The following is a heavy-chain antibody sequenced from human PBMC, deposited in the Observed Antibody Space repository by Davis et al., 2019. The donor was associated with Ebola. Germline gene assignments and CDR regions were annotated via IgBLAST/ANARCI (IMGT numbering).Heavy chain of an antibody. D-gene: IGHD3-10*01. V-gene: IGHV4-59*12. Sequence: SETLSLTCTVSGGSITPSYWHWISQPPAPRLHWIGYISYSGSTNYTPSLKSRVTISVDTSKNQFSLRLTSVTAADTAVYYCATPYLDSGSPQIYWVQGTLVTVSS. CDR1: GGSITPSY. J-gene: IGHJ4*02. CDR2: ISYSGST. CDR3: ATPYLDSGSPQIY.